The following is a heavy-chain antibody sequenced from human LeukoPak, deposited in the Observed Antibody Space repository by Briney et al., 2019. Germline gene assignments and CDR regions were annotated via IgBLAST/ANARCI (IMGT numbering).Heavy chain of an antibody. CDR3: ARDRVPQYSYGDNFDY. CDR2: ISAYNGNT. CDR1: GGTFSSYA. J-gene: IGHJ4*02. D-gene: IGHD5-18*01. V-gene: IGHV1-18*01. Sequence: ASVKVSCKASGGTFSSYAISWVRQAPGQGLEWMGWISAYNGNTNYAQKLQGRVTMTTDTSTSTAYMELRSLRSDDTAVYYCARDRVPQYSYGDNFDYWGQGTLVTVSS.